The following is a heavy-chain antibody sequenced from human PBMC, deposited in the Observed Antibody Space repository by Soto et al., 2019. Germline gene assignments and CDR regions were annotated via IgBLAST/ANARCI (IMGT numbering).Heavy chain of an antibody. V-gene: IGHV3-23*01. Sequence: EVQLLESGGGLVQPGGSLRLSCAASGFIFSSYAMTWVRQAPGKGLEWVSAITSNGGTTYYTDSAKGRFTISRDNSKNTLYLQMNSLRAEDTAVYYCAKDHGWLQHSWGQGTLVTVSS. CDR2: ITSNGGTT. CDR3: AKDHGWLQHS. J-gene: IGHJ4*02. CDR1: GFIFSSYA. D-gene: IGHD5-18*01.